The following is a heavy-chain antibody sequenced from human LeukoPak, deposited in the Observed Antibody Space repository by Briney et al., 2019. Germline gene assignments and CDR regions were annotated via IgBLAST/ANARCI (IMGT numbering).Heavy chain of an antibody. J-gene: IGHJ4*02. CDR1: GFTFTNYW. CDR3: AREYYYGSAILYYFDS. D-gene: IGHD3-10*01. CDR2: IKQDRSEK. Sequence: PGGSLRLSCAASGFTFTNYWMSWVRQAPGKGLELVANIKQDRSEKFYVDSVRGRFTISRDNAKKSLYLQMNSLRADDTAVYYCAREYYYGSAILYYFDSWGQGTLVTVSS. V-gene: IGHV3-7*01.